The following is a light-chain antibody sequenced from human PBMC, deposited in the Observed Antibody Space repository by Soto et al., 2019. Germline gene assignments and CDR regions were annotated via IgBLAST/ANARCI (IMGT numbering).Light chain of an antibody. CDR1: QSVLYSSNNKNY. CDR3: QRYYSIQCM. CDR2: WAS. Sequence: DIVMTQSPDSLAVSLGERATINCKSSQSVLYSSNNKNYLAWYQQKPGQPPKLLIYWASTRESGVPDRFSGRGSGTDFTLTISSLQAEDVAVYYCQRYYSIQCMFRQETKVEIK. V-gene: IGKV4-1*01. J-gene: IGKJ1*01.